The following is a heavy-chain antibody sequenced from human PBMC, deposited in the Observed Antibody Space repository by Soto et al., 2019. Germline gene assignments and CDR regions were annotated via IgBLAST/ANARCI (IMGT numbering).Heavy chain of an antibody. CDR2: ISSSSDTI. J-gene: IGHJ4*02. V-gene: IGHV3-48*01. D-gene: IGHD3-16*01. CDR3: AREPGVTTYYFDY. CDR1: GFTLPGYS. Sequence: GGSLRLSWAPAGFTLPGYSMNWVRQAPGKGLEWGSYISSSSDTIYYADSVKGRFTISRDDSKSTLYLQMNRLRAEDTAVYYCAREPGVTTYYFDYWGQGTMVTASS.